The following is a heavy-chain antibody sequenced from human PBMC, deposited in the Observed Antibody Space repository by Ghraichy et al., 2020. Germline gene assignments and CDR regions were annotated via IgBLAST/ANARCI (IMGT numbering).Heavy chain of an antibody. CDR2: ISSSSSYI. CDR3: ARVKRDSSGYLMYYYGMDV. Sequence: GGSLRLSCAASGFTFSSYSMNWVRQAPGKGLEWVSSISSSSSYIYYADSVKGRFTISRDNAKNSLYLQMNSLRAEDTAVYYCARVKRDSSGYLMYYYGMDVWGQGTTVTVSS. D-gene: IGHD3-22*01. CDR1: GFTFSSYS. J-gene: IGHJ6*02. V-gene: IGHV3-21*01.